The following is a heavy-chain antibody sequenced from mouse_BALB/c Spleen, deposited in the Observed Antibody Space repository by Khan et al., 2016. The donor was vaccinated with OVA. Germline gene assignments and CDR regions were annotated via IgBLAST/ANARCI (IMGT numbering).Heavy chain of an antibody. CDR3: ARMGYNGTMDY. Sequence: LVESGPELKKPGESVKLSCKASGYTFTIYGMNWVSQAPGKGLKWMGWINTYTGEPTYPDDFKGRFAFSLDTSTSTAFLQINTVKKEDTATYFCARMGYNGTMDYWGQGTSVTVSS. D-gene: IGHD2-14*01. CDR1: GYTFTIYG. J-gene: IGHJ4*01. CDR2: INTYTGEP. V-gene: IGHV9-3-1*01.